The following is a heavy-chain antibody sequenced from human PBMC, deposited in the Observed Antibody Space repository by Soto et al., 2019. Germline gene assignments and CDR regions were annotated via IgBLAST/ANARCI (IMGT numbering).Heavy chain of an antibody. J-gene: IGHJ2*01. V-gene: IGHV4-59*01. Sequence: QVQLQEAGPGLVKPSETLSLTCTGSGGSITSYYWCWIRQPPGKGLEWIGYIYYRGSTNSNPSLKSRVTISVDTSKNPFSLKLSSVTAADTAMYYCARFNWYFDLWGRGTLVTVSS. CDR1: GGSITSYY. CDR3: ARFNWYFDL. CDR2: IYYRGST.